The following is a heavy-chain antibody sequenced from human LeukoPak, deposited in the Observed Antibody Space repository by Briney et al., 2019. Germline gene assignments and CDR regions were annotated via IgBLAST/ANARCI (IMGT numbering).Heavy chain of an antibody. Sequence: PGGSLRLSCAASGFTFSSYGMHWVRQAPGKGLEWVAFIRYDGRNKYYADSVKGRFTISRDNSKNTLYLQMNSLRAEDTAVYYCAKDRSGLLDAFDIWGQGTMVTVSS. CDR3: AKDRSGLLDAFDI. V-gene: IGHV3-30*02. J-gene: IGHJ3*02. CDR1: GFTFSSYG. CDR2: IRYDGRNK. D-gene: IGHD2-21*02.